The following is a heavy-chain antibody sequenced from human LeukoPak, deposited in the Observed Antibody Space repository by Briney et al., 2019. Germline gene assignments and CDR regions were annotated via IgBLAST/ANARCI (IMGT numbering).Heavy chain of an antibody. CDR3: AKLNDILNTSYGMDV. D-gene: IGHD3-9*01. CDR2: ISGSGGST. J-gene: IGHJ6*02. Sequence: GGSLRLSCAASGGTFSSYAMSWVRQAPGKGLEGVSGISGSGGSTYYVDSVKGRFTISRDNSKNTLYLQMNNLRAEDTAVYYCAKLNDILNTSYGMDVWGQGTTVTVSS. V-gene: IGHV3-23*01. CDR1: GGTFSSYA.